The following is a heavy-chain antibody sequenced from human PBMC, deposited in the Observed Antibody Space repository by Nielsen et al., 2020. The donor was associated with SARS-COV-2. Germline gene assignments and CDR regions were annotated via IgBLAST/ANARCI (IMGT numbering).Heavy chain of an antibody. CDR3: PKDQYSSSWYKSYYYYGMDV. D-gene: IGHD6-13*01. V-gene: IGHV3-23*01. Sequence: VRQAPGKGLEWVSAISGSGGSTYYADSVKGRFTISRDNSKNTLYLQMNSLRADDTAVSYCPKDQYSSSWYKSYYYYGMDVWGQGTTVTVSS. CDR2: ISGSGGST. J-gene: IGHJ6*02.